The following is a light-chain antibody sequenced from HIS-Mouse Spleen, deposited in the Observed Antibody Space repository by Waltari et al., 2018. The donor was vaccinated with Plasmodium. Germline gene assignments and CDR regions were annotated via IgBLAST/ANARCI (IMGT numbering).Light chain of an antibody. CDR1: QSVSSY. CDR2: DAS. Sequence: EIVLTQSPATLSLSPGERATLSCRASQSVSSYLAWYQTKPGQAPRLRIYDASNRATGIAARFSGSGSGTDFTLTISSLEPEDFAVYYCQQRSNWPSLTVGGGTKVEIK. CDR3: QQRSNWPSLT. V-gene: IGKV3-11*01. J-gene: IGKJ4*01.